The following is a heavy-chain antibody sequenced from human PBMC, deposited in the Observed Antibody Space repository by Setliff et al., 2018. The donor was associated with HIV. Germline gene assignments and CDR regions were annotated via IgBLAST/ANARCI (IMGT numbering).Heavy chain of an antibody. D-gene: IGHD4-17*01. J-gene: IGHJ3*01. CDR2: SNHSGNT. Sequence: SETLSLTCAVSDGSFNAYYWSWIRQPPGKGLEWIGESNHSGNTTYNPSLKSRVTLSVDTSKHQFSLKLSSVTAADTAVYYCARVQMAYAAFDVWGQGTMVTVSS. CDR1: DGSFNAYY. CDR3: ARVQMAYAAFDV. V-gene: IGHV4-34*01.